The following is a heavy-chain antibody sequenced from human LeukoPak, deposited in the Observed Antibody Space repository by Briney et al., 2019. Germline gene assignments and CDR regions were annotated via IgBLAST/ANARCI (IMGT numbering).Heavy chain of an antibody. D-gene: IGHD2-2*01. V-gene: IGHV4-59*01. CDR3: ARGTRQDQIDY. CDR1: GRSISSYY. CDR2: IYYSGST. Sequence: SETLSLTCTLSGRSISSYYWSWIRHPPGKGLEWIGYIYYSGSTNYNPSRKSPVTISVDTSKNQFSLQLSSVTAADTAVYYGARGTRQDQIDYRGQGTLVTVSS. J-gene: IGHJ4*02.